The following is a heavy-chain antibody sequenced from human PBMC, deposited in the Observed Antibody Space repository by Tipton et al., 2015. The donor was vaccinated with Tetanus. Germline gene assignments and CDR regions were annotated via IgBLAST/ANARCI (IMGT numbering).Heavy chain of an antibody. J-gene: IGHJ1*01. CDR3: ARGGSDWSWYLQH. Sequence: TLSLTCAVSGGSIDSINWWSWVRQPPGQGLEWIGETSDSGYTNYNPSLKSRVTISVDKSKDQFSLKLTSVTAADTAVYYCARGGSDWSWYLQHWGQGTLVTVSS. V-gene: IGHV4-4*02. CDR2: TSDSGYT. CDR1: GGSIDSINW. D-gene: IGHD6-19*01.